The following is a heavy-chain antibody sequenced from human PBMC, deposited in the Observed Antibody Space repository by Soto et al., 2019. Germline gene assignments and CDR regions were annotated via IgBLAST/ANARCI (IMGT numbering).Heavy chain of an antibody. CDR1: GGSLTKYY. CDR2: ISTSGNV. Sequence: VQLQESGPGLVKPSETLSLTCTVSGGSLTKYYWSWIRQPDGKGLAWIGRISTSGNVVSKASLRSRLTMSVDTSKNQLSLRLTSVTAADTAVYYCARDNNDFWSLYPLAFDYWGQGALVTVSS. V-gene: IGHV4-4*07. CDR3: ARDNNDFWSLYPLAFDY. J-gene: IGHJ4*02. D-gene: IGHD3-3*01.